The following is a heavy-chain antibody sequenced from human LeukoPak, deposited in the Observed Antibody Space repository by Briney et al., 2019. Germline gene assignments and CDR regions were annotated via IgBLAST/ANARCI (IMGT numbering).Heavy chain of an antibody. CDR1: GYTFTGYY. V-gene: IGHV1-2*02. CDR3: ARGQYYGSGLYYFDH. CDR2: INPNSGGT. Sequence: ASVKVSCKASGYTFTGYYMHWVRQAPGQGLEWMGWINPNSGGTNYAQKFQGRVTMTRDTSISTAYMELSSLTSEDTAVYYCARGQYYGSGLYYFDHWGQGTLVTVSS. J-gene: IGHJ4*02. D-gene: IGHD3-10*01.